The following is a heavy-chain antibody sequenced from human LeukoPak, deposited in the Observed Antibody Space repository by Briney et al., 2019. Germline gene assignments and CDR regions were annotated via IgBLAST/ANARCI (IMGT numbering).Heavy chain of an antibody. CDR3: ARELWFANAPGSWLDP. J-gene: IGHJ5*02. Sequence: SETLSLTCVVSGDSISSGGYAWSWIRQPPGKGLEWIGYIFHTGSTFYNPSLKSRVTISVDNSKNQFSLRLSSVTAADTAVYYCARELWFANAPGSWLDPWGRGTVVTVST. CDR1: GDSISSGGYA. CDR2: IFHTGST. V-gene: IGHV4-30-2*01. D-gene: IGHD3-10*01.